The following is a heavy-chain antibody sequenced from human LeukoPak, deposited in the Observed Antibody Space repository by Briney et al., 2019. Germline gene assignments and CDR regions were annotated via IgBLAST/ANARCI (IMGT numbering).Heavy chain of an antibody. J-gene: IGHJ4*02. V-gene: IGHV4-39*01. CDR3: ARQEYSNSYFDY. CDR1: GGSISSNTYY. Sequence: SETLSLTCTVSGGSISSNTYYWGWIRQPPGKGLEWIGSIYYSRSTYYNSSLKSPVTISVDTSKNQFSLKLSSVTAADTPVYYCARQEYSNSYFDYWVQGTLVTVSS. D-gene: IGHD2/OR15-2a*01. CDR2: IYYSRST.